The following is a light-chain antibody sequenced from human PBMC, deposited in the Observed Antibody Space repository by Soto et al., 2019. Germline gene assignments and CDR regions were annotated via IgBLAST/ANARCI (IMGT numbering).Light chain of an antibody. CDR1: QGISSY. CDR2: AAS. CDR3: QQYYSYPFT. Sequence: AIRMTQSPSSLSASTGDRVTITCRASQGISSYLAWYQQKPGKAPKLLIYAASTLQSGVPSRFSGSGSGTDFTLTISCLQSEDFATYYCQQYYSYPFTFGGGTKV. J-gene: IGKJ4*01. V-gene: IGKV1-8*01.